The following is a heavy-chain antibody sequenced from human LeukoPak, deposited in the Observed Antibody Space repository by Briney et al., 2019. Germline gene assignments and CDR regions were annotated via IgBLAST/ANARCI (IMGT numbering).Heavy chain of an antibody. V-gene: IGHV3-30*04. CDR1: GFTFSSYA. CDR3: ARDITMVRGVLDY. D-gene: IGHD3-10*01. J-gene: IGHJ4*02. CDR2: ISYDGSNK. Sequence: GGSLRLSCAASGFTFSSYAMHWVRQAPGKGQEWVAVISYDGSNKYYADSVKGRFTISRDNSKNTLYLQMNSLRAEDTAVYYCARDITMVRGVLDYWGQGTLVTVSS.